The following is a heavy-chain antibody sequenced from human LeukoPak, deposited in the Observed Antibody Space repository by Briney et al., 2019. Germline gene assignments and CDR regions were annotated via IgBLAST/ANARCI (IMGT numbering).Heavy chain of an antibody. CDR1: GFTFSSYA. CDR2: ISYDGSNK. V-gene: IGHV3-30-3*01. J-gene: IGHJ5*02. D-gene: IGHD1-14*01. Sequence: GGSLRLSCAASGFTFSSYAMSWVRQAPGKGLEWVAVISYDGSNKYYADSVKGRFTISRDNSKNTLYLQMNSLRAEDTAVYYCASTGSPTGNWFDPWGQGTLVTVSS. CDR3: ASTGSPTGNWFDP.